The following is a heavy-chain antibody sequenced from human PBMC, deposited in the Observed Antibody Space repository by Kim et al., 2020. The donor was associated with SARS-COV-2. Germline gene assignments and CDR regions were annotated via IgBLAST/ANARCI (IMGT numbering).Heavy chain of an antibody. J-gene: IGHJ3*02. CDR1: GGSISSYY. Sequence: SETLSLTCTVSGGSISSYYWSWIRQPPGKGLEWIGYIYYSGSTNYNPSLKSRVTISVDTSKNQFSLKLSSVTAADTAVYYCASTDYGGNSGRDAFDIWGQGTMVTVSS. CDR3: ASTDYGGNSGRDAFDI. D-gene: IGHD4-17*01. V-gene: IGHV4-59*01. CDR2: IYYSGST.